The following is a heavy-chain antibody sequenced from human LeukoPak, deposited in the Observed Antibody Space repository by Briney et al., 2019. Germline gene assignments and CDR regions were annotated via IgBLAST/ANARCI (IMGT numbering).Heavy chain of an antibody. Sequence: GASVKVSCEASGYTFTGYYMHWVRQAPGQGLEWMGRINPNSGGTNYAQKFQGRVTMTRDTSISTAYMELSRLRSDDTAVYYCARGKYQLLYPTDLWGQGTLVTVSS. CDR3: ARGKYQLLYPTDL. CDR2: INPNSGGT. D-gene: IGHD2-2*02. J-gene: IGHJ5*02. V-gene: IGHV1-2*06. CDR1: GYTFTGYY.